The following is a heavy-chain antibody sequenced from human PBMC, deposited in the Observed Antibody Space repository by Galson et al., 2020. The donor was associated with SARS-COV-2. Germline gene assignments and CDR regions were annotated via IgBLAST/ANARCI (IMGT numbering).Heavy chain of an antibody. Sequence: GGSLRLSCAASGFTFSSYEMNWVRQAPGKGLEWVLYISSSGTTVFYADSVKGRFTISRDNAKKSLYLQMNSLRAEDTALYYCARDPSSSWYNWFDPWGQGTLVTVSS. J-gene: IGHJ5*02. CDR2: ISSSGTTV. CDR3: ARDPSSSWYNWFDP. CDR1: GFTFSSYE. D-gene: IGHD6-13*01. V-gene: IGHV3-48*03.